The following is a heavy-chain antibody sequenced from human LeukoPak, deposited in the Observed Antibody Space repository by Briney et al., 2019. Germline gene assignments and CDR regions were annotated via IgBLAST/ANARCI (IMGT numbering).Heavy chain of an antibody. J-gene: IGHJ4*02. CDR2: IWYDGSNK. CDR1: GFTFSSYG. V-gene: IGHV3-33*06. CDR3: AKDSNGFEETAMCFDY. Sequence: PGRSLRLSCAASGFTFSSYGMHWVRQAPGKGLEWVAVIWYDGSNKYYADSVKGRFTISRDNSKNTLYLQMNSLRAEDTAVYYCAKDSNGFEETAMCFDYWGQGTLVTVSS. D-gene: IGHD5-18*01.